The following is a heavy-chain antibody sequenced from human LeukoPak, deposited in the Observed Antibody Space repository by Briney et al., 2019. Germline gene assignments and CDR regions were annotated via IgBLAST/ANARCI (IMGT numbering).Heavy chain of an antibody. V-gene: IGHV1-69*06. CDR2: IIPIFGTA. CDR3: ARADYTYYYDSSGYYDY. J-gene: IGHJ4*02. Sequence: SVKVSCKASGYTFTSYGISWVRQAPGQGLEWMGGIIPIFGTANYAQKFQGRVTITADKSTSTAYMELSSLRSEDTAVYYCARADYTYYYDSSGYYDYWGQGTLVTVSS. D-gene: IGHD3-22*01. CDR1: GYTFTSYG.